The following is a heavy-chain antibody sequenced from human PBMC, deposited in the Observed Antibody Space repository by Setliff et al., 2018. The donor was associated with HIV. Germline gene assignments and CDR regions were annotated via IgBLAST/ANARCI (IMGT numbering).Heavy chain of an antibody. Sequence: ASVKVSCKASGYTFTDYYIHWVRQAPGQGLEWMGWIYPNTGGTNYAQKFQGRVTMTRDTSISTAYMELRSLKPDDTAVYYCARGKTWLRFLDYWGQGTLVTVSS. CDR3: ARGKTWLRFLDY. V-gene: IGHV1-2*02. CDR2: IYPNTGGT. D-gene: IGHD5-12*01. J-gene: IGHJ4*02. CDR1: GYTFTDYY.